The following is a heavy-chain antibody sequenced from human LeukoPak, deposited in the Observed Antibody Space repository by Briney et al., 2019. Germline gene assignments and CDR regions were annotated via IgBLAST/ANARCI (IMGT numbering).Heavy chain of an antibody. CDR1: GFTFSHYS. J-gene: IGHJ4*02. D-gene: IGHD2-15*01. V-gene: IGHV3-21*01. CDR3: TRGGKCSDGKCYLIDY. Sequence: GGSLRLSCVASGFTFSHYSMNWVRQAPGKGLEWVSSIRFTGSYIYYADSVKGRFTISRDDAKNLLSLQMISLRAEDTAVYYCTRGGKCSDGKCYLIDYWGQGTLVTVSS. CDR2: IRFTGSYI.